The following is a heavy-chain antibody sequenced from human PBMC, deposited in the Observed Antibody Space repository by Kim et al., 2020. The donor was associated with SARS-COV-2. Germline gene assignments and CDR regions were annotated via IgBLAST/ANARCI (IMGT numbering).Heavy chain of an antibody. Sequence: GGSLRLSCAASGFTFSSYAMHWVRQAPGKGLEWVAVISYDGSNKYYADSVKGRFTISRDNSKNTLYLQMNSLRAEDTAVYYCARDLRYYDILTGYFPNRYYYYYYGMDVWGQGTTFTVSS. J-gene: IGHJ6*02. D-gene: IGHD3-9*01. CDR3: ARDLRYYDILTGYFPNRYYYYYYGMDV. CDR2: ISYDGSNK. V-gene: IGHV3-30*04. CDR1: GFTFSSYA.